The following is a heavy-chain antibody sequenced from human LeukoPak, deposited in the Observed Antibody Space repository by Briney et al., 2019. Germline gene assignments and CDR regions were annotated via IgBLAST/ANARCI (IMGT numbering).Heavy chain of an antibody. Sequence: PSQTLSLTCTVSGGSISSGGYYWSWIRQHPGKGLEWIGYIYYSGSTYYNPSLKSRVTISVDTSKNQLSLKLSSVTAADTAVYYCARDLGSSHYYYGMDVWGQGTTVTVSS. V-gene: IGHV4-31*03. J-gene: IGHJ6*02. CDR1: GGSISSGGYY. D-gene: IGHD5-12*01. CDR2: IYYSGST. CDR3: ARDLGSSHYYYGMDV.